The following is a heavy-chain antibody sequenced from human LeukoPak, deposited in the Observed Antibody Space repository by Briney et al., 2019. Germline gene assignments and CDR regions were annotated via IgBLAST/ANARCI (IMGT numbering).Heavy chain of an antibody. CDR2: ISYDGSNK. Sequence: PGGSLRLSCAASGFTFSSYAMHWVRQAPGKGLEWVAVISYDGSNKYYADSVKGRFTISRDNSKNTLYLQMNSLRAEDTAVYYCARSIIGFTMVRGVILDWGQGTLVTVSS. D-gene: IGHD3-10*01. V-gene: IGHV3-30*04. CDR1: GFTFSSYA. J-gene: IGHJ4*02. CDR3: ARSIIGFTMVRGVILD.